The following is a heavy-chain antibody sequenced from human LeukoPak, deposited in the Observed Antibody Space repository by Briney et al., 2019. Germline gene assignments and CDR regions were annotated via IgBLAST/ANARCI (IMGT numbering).Heavy chain of an antibody. Sequence: PGGSLRLSCAASGFTFSNYGMPWVRQAPGKGLEWVAFIRYDGSNKDYADSVKGRFTISRDNSKNTLYLQMNSLRAEDTAVYYFAKDGYNYSDYWGQGTLVTVSS. J-gene: IGHJ4*02. CDR3: AKDGYNYSDY. D-gene: IGHD5-24*01. V-gene: IGHV3-30*02. CDR1: GFTFSNYG. CDR2: IRYDGSNK.